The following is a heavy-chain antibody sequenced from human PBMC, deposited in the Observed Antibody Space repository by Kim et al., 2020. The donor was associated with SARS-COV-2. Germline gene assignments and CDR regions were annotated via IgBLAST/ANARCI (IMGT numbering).Heavy chain of an antibody. V-gene: IGHV4-34*01. CDR3: ARGSPLDY. CDR2: GST. Sequence: GSTNYNPSLMSRVTISVDTSKNQFSLKLSSVTAADTAVYYCARGSPLDYWGQGTLVTVSS. J-gene: IGHJ4*02.